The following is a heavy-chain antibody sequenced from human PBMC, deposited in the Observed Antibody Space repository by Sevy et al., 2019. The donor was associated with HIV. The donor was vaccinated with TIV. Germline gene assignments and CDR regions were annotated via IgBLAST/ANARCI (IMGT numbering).Heavy chain of an antibody. Sequence: SETLSLTCTVSGGSISSGGYYWSWIRQHPGKGLEWIGYIYYSGSTYYNPSLTSRVTISVDTSKNQFSLKLSSVTAADTAVYYCARDRGYCSSTSCQDAFDIWGQGTMVTVSS. CDR2: IYYSGST. CDR3: ARDRGYCSSTSCQDAFDI. D-gene: IGHD2-2*03. CDR1: GGSISSGGYY. V-gene: IGHV4-31*03. J-gene: IGHJ3*02.